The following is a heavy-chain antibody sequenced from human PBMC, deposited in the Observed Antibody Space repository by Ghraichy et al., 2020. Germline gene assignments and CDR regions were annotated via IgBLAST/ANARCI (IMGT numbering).Heavy chain of an antibody. J-gene: IGHJ4*02. CDR1: GFTFGNYA. D-gene: IGHD5-18*01. V-gene: IGHV3-23*01. Sequence: GGSLRLSCAASGFTFGNYAMTWVRQAPGKGLEWVSHLDGSGDSTYYADSVRGRFTISRDNSKNTLYLQMSRLRVEDTAVYYCAKCDCGSYGCKLIDYWGQGTLVTVSS. CDR2: LDGSGDST. CDR3: AKCDCGSYGCKLIDY.